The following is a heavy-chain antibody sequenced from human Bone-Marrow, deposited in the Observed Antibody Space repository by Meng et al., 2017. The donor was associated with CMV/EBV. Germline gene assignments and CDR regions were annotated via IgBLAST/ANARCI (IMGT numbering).Heavy chain of an antibody. J-gene: IGHJ3*02. CDR2: ISWNSGSI. Sequence: SLKISCAASGFTFDDYGMSWVRQAPGKGLEWVSGISWNSGSIGYADSVKGRFTISRDNAKNSLYLQMNSLRAEDTALYYCAKDIGRAVAGTGAYAFDIWGQGTMVTVSS. D-gene: IGHD6-19*01. CDR3: AKDIGRAVAGTGAYAFDI. CDR1: GFTFDDYG. V-gene: IGHV3-9*01.